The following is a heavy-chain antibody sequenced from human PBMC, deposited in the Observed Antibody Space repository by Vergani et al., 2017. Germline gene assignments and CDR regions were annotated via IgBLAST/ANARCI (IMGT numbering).Heavy chain of an antibody. Sequence: QVQLQESGPGLVKPSETLSLTCTVSGGSISSYYWSWIRQPPGKGLEWIGYIYTSGSTNYNPSLKSRVTISVDTSKNQFSLKLSSVTAADTAVYYCAKDWYLVGATPPPPLPGWGYYYYMDVWGKGTTVTVSS. CDR3: AKDWYLVGATPPPPLPGWGYYYYMDV. D-gene: IGHD1-26*01. CDR1: GGSISSYY. J-gene: IGHJ6*03. V-gene: IGHV4-4*09. CDR2: IYTSGST.